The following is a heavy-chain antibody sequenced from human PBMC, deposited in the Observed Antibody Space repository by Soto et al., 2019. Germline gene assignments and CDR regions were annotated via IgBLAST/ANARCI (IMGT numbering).Heavy chain of an antibody. V-gene: IGHV3-30-3*01. CDR3: AKVLKWELLHGYFDL. CDR2: ISYDGSNK. J-gene: IGHJ2*01. Sequence: PGGSLRLSCTASGFTFSSYAMHWVRQAPGKGLEWVAVISYDGSNKYYADSVKGRFTISRDNSKNTMYLQMNSLRVEDTAVYYCAKVLKWELLHGYFDLWGRGTLVTVSS. D-gene: IGHD1-26*01. CDR1: GFTFSSYA.